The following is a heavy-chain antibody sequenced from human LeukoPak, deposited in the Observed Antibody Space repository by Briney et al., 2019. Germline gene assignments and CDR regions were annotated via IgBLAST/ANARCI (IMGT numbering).Heavy chain of an antibody. J-gene: IGHJ4*02. CDR2: ISYDGSNK. CDR3: ASGSLRKSQFDY. V-gene: IGHV3-30-3*01. Sequence: QSGGSLRLSCAASGFTFSSYAMRWVRQAPGKGLEWVAVISYDGSNKYYADSVKGRFTISRDNSKNTLYLQMNSLRAEDTAVYYCASGSLRKSQFDYWGQGTLVTVSS. CDR1: GFTFSSYA. D-gene: IGHD4-17*01.